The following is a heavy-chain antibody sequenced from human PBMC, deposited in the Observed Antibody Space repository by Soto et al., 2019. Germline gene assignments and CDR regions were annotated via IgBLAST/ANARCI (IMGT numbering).Heavy chain of an antibody. CDR1: GGSISTYY. Sequence: SETLSLTCTVSGGSISTYYWSWIRQPPGKGLEWIGYIYYSGSTNYNPSLKSRVTISVDTSKNQFSLKLTSVTAADTAVYYCARRYGPSGYDFDYWGQGTLVTVSS. CDR3: ARRYGPSGYDFDY. J-gene: IGHJ4*02. D-gene: IGHD5-12*01. CDR2: IYYSGST. V-gene: IGHV4-59*08.